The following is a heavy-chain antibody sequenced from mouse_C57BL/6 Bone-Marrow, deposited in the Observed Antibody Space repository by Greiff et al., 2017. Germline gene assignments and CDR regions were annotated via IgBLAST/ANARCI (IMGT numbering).Heavy chain of an antibody. CDR3: TPIYYDYDEFAY. V-gene: IGHV6-6*01. CDR1: GFTFSDSW. J-gene: IGHJ3*01. Sequence: EVQLVESGGGLVQPGGSMKLSCAASGFTFSDSWMDWVRQSPEKGLEWVAEIRNKANNHATYYAESVKGRFTISRDDSKSSVYLQMNSSRAEDTGIYYCTPIYYDYDEFAYWGQGTLVTVSA. CDR2: IRNKANNHAT. D-gene: IGHD2-4*01.